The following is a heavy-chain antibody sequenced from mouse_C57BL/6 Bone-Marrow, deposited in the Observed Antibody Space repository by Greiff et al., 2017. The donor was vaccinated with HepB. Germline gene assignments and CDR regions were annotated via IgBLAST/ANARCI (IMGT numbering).Heavy chain of an antibody. CDR1: GFTFSSYG. CDR2: ISSGGSYT. CDR3: ARHEPGAFDY. V-gene: IGHV5-6*01. Sequence: EVKLQESGGDLVKPGGSLKLSCAASGFTFSSYGMSWVRQTPDKRLEWVATISSGGSYTYYPDSVKGRFTISRDNAKNTLYLQMSSLKSEDTAMYYCARHEPGAFDYWGQGTTLTVSS. J-gene: IGHJ2*01.